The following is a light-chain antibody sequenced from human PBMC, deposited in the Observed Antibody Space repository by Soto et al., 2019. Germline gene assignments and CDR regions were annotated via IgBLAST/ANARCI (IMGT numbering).Light chain of an antibody. J-gene: IGLJ3*02. CDR1: SGDVGSYDL. CDR3: CSYAGTSGAHWV. Sequence: QSALTQPASVSGSPGQSITISCTGTSGDVGSYDLVSWFQHHPGRAPKLMIYEASKRPSGVSNRFSGSKSGNTASLTISGLQTEDEAHYFCCSYAGTSGAHWVFGGGTSSPS. V-gene: IGLV2-23*01. CDR2: EAS.